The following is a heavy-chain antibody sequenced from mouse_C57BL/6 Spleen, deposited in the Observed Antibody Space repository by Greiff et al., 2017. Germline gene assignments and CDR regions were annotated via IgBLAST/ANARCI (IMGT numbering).Heavy chain of an antibody. CDR2: IYPGDGDT. J-gene: IGHJ4*01. V-gene: IGHV1-80*01. CDR3: ARRGPYAMDY. CDR1: GYAFRSYW. Sequence: QVQLQQSGAELVKPGASVKISCKASGYAFRSYWMNWVKQRPGKGLEWIGQIYPGDGDTNYNGKFKGKATLTADKSSSAAYMQLSSLTSEDSAVYFCARRGPYAMDYWGQGTSVTVSS.